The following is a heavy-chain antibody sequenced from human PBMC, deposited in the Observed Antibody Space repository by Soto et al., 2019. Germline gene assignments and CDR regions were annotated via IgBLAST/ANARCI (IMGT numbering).Heavy chain of an antibody. V-gene: IGHV6-1*01. J-gene: IGHJ6*02. D-gene: IGHD2-15*01. CDR3: ARVHCSAGTCLDGLDF. CDR2: IYYRSKWFH. Sequence: LSLTCVISGDSVSSNGACWNWIRQSPSRGLQWLGRIYYRSKWFHDYVASVESRMAINPDTSRNQFSLQLNYVTPEDTAVYYCARVHCSAGTCLDGLDFWGQGTTVTVSS. CDR1: GDSVSSNGAC.